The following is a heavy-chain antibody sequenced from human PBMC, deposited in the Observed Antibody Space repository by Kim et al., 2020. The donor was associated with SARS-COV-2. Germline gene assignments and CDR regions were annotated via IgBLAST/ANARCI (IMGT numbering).Heavy chain of an antibody. J-gene: IGHJ6*02. CDR2: INPSGGDT. D-gene: IGHD3-22*01. CDR1: GYTFTNYF. V-gene: IGHV1-46*01. CDR3: ARAPPYDSSGYYLKYNYYYGMDV. Sequence: ASVKVSCKASGYTFTNYFIHWVRQAPGQGLQWMGIINPSGGDTTYAQKFQGRVTMTRDTSTSTAYMELSSLRSEDTAVYYCARAPPYDSSGYYLKYNYYYGMDVWGQGTTVTVSS.